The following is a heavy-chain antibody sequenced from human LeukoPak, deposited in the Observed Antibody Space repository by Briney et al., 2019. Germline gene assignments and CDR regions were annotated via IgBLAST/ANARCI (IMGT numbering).Heavy chain of an antibody. Sequence: PGGSLRLSCAASGFTFSSYGMHGVPQAPGEGLEGVAVIWYEGSNKYYADSVKALFTISRDNSKNTLYLQMNSLRGEDTAVYYCARDAGRYFDWLGYWGQGTLVTVSS. J-gene: IGHJ4*02. CDR3: ARDAGRYFDWLGY. V-gene: IGHV3-33*01. CDR2: IWYEGSNK. D-gene: IGHD3-9*01. CDR1: GFTFSSYG.